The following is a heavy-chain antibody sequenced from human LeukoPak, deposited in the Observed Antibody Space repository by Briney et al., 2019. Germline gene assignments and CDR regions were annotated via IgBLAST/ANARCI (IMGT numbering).Heavy chain of an antibody. J-gene: IGHJ4*02. CDR3: VRGGRR. Sequence: PGGSLRLSCATSGFTFSSYSMNWVRQVPGKGLEWVAVISSDGSNKYYADSVKGRFTISRDNSRNTLYVQMDSVRAEDTALYYCVRGGRRWGQGILVTVSS. V-gene: IGHV3-30*03. CDR2: ISSDGSNK. CDR1: GFTFSSYS.